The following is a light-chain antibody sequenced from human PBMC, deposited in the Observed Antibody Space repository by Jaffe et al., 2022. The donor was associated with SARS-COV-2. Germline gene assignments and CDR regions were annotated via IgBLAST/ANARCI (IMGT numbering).Light chain of an antibody. CDR3: QSYDNSLSASRV. CDR2: GNS. J-gene: IGLJ2*01. Sequence: QSVLTQPPSVSGAPGQRVTIPCTGTSSNIGAGYDVQWYQQLPGTAPKLLIYGNSNRPSGVPDRFSGSKSGTSASLAITGLQAEDEADYYCQSYDNSLSASRVFGGGTKLTVL. V-gene: IGLV1-40*01. CDR1: SSNIGAGYD.